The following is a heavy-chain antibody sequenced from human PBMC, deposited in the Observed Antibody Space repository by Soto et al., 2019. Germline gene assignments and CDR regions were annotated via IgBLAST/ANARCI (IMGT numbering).Heavy chain of an antibody. J-gene: IGHJ5*02. CDR3: ARDGGSYSNWFDP. CDR1: GYTFTTYG. Sequence: PGASVKVSCKTSGYTFTTYGVSWVRQAPGQGLEWMGWISAYNGNTNYAQKLQGRVTMTTDTSASTAYMELSSLRSEDTAVYYCARDGGSYSNWFDPLGQGTLVTVSS. V-gene: IGHV1-18*04. D-gene: IGHD1-26*01. CDR2: ISAYNGNT.